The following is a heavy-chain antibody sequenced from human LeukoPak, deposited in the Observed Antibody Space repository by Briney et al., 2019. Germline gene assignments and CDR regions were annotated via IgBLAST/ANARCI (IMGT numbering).Heavy chain of an antibody. Sequence: PGGSLRLSCAASGFTFSSYEMHWVRQAPGKGLEWVSYISSSNSPIYYADSLRGRFTISRDNAKNSLFLQMNSLRVEDTAVYYCAREPSGVLGLDYWGQGTLVTVSS. V-gene: IGHV3-48*03. CDR3: AREPSGVLGLDY. CDR1: GFTFSSYE. J-gene: IGHJ4*02. CDR2: ISSSNSPI. D-gene: IGHD3-10*01.